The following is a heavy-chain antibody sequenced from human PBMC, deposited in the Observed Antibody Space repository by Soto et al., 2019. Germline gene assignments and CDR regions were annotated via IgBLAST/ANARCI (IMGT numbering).Heavy chain of an antibody. CDR1: GYIFPDYY. D-gene: IGHD6-6*01. CDR3: ARGEQLVHFDS. CDR2: INPNGGST. Sequence: ASVKVSCKASGYIFPDYYVHWVRQAPGEGLEWMGRINPNGGSTNYAQKFEGWVTMTTDTSISTAYMELSRLNFDDTAVYYCARGEQLVHFDSWGQGTLVTVSS. V-gene: IGHV1-2*04. J-gene: IGHJ4*01.